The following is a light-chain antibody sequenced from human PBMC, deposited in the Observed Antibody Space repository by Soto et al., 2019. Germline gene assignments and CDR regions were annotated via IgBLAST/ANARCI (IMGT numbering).Light chain of an antibody. CDR2: DAS. CDR3: QQYDNLPPLT. J-gene: IGKJ4*01. Sequence: DIPMTQSPSSLSASVGDRVTITCQASQDISNYLNWYQQKPGKAPKLLIYDASNLETGVPSRFSGGGSGTDFTFNISSMQPEDIATYYCQQYDNLPPLTFGGGTKVEIK. V-gene: IGKV1-33*01. CDR1: QDISNY.